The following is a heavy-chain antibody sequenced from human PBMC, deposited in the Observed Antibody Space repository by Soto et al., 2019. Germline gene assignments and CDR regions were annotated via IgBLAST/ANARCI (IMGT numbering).Heavy chain of an antibody. CDR1: GFTFSSYA. D-gene: IGHD6-19*01. CDR3: ARDLNRGAVADNYYGMDV. J-gene: IGHJ6*02. Sequence: QVQLVESGGGVVQPGRSLRLSCAASGFTFSSYAMHWVRQAPGKGLEWVAVISYDGSNKYYADSVKGRFTISRDNSENTLYLQMNSLRAEDTAVYYCARDLNRGAVADNYYGMDVWGQGTTVTVSS. V-gene: IGHV3-30-3*01. CDR2: ISYDGSNK.